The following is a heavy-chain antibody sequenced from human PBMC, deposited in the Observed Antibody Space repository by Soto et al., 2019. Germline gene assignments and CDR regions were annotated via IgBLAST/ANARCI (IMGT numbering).Heavy chain of an antibody. D-gene: IGHD2-2*01. V-gene: IGHV4-39*07. Sequence: ETASLTCTVYGDSISSSSYYWGGIRQNPGKGLEWIVGIYYGWSTFYTPSLKSRVTISVDTSKNQFSLKLSSVTAADTAVYYCARIRIVFVPYECRSYCYGMDVWGQGSTVTVSS. CDR2: IYYGWST. CDR1: GDSISSSSYY. J-gene: IGHJ6*01. CDR3: ARIRIVFVPYECRSYCYGMDV.